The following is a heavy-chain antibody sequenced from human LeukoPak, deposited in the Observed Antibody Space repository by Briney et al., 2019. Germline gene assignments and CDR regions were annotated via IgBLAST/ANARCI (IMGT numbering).Heavy chain of an antibody. J-gene: IGHJ4*02. CDR1: GGSFSGYY. Sequence: PSETLSFTCAVYGGSFSGYYWSWIRQPPGKGLEWIGEIYHSESTNYNPSLKSRVTISLDTSKNQFSLKLSSVTAADTAVYYCAISREGLRGLRAFDYWGQGTLVTVST. V-gene: IGHV4-34*01. CDR3: AISREGLRGLRAFDY. CDR2: IYHSEST. D-gene: IGHD5/OR15-5a*01.